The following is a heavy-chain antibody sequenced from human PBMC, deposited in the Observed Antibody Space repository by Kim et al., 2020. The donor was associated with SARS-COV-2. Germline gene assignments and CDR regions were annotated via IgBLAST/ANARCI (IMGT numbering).Heavy chain of an antibody. V-gene: IGHV3-33*01. CDR3: ARDHGISSGYRLYYYYYGMDV. J-gene: IGHJ6*02. CDR1: GFTFSSYG. Sequence: GGSLRLSCAASGFTFSSYGMHWVRQAPGKGLEWVAVIWYDGSNKYYADSVKGRFTISRDNSKNTLYLQMNSLRAEDTAVYYCARDHGISSGYRLYYYYYGMDVWGQGTTVTVSS. CDR2: IWYDGSNK. D-gene: IGHD5-12*01.